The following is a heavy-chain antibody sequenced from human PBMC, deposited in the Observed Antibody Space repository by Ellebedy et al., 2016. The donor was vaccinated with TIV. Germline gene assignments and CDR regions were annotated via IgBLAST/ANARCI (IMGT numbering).Heavy chain of an antibody. D-gene: IGHD2-8*01. CDR3: AREPPYCTNGVCYTSHFDY. J-gene: IGHJ4*02. CDR1: GFTFSSYA. V-gene: IGHV3-23*01. CDR2: ISGSGGST. Sequence: PGGSLRLSCAASGFTFSSYAMSWVRQAPGKGLEWVSAISGSGGSTYYADSVKGRFTISRDNSKNTLYLQMNSLRAEDTAVYYCAREPPYCTNGVCYTSHFDYWGQGTLVTVSS.